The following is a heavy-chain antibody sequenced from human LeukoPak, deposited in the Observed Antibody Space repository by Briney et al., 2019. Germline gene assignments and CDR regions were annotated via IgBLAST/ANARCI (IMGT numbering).Heavy chain of an antibody. CDR2: IHYSGST. CDR1: GGSISSSSYY. CDR3: ARLRVGHDYVDY. V-gene: IGHV4-39*01. J-gene: IGHJ4*02. D-gene: IGHD1-26*01. Sequence: SETLSLTCTVSGGSISSSSYYWGWIRQPPGKGLEWIGSIHYSGSTYYNPSLKSRVTISVDTSKNQFSLKLSSVTAADTAVYYCARLRVGHDYVDYWGQGTLVTVS.